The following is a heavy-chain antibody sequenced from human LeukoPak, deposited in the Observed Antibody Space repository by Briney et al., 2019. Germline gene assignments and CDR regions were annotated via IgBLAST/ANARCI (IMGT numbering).Heavy chain of an antibody. J-gene: IGHJ5*02. Sequence: PSETLSLTCAVYGGSFSGYYWSWIRQPPGKGLEWIGEINHSGSANYNPSLKSRVTISVDTSKNQFSLKLSSVTAADTAVYYCARHPSGRSGSYYRANWFDPWGQGTLVTVSS. D-gene: IGHD1-26*01. CDR3: ARHPSGRSGSYYRANWFDP. CDR1: GGSFSGYY. V-gene: IGHV4-34*01. CDR2: INHSGSA.